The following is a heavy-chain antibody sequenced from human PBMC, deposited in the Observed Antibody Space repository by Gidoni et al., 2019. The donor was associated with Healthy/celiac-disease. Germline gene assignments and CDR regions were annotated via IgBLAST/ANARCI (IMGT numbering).Heavy chain of an antibody. Sequence: EVQLLESGGGLVPPGRSLRRSCAAYGFAFHAYGMHWVRQAPGKGLEWVSGISWNSGSIGYADSVKGRFTISRDNAKNSLYLQMNSLRAEDTALYYCAKDRSDGDYAFGWFDPWGQGTLVTVSS. CDR3: AKDRSDGDYAFGWFDP. D-gene: IGHD4-17*01. V-gene: IGHV3-9*01. CDR2: ISWNSGSI. J-gene: IGHJ5*02. CDR1: GFAFHAYG.